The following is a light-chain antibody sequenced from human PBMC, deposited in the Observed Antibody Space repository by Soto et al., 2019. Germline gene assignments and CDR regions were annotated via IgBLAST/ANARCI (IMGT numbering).Light chain of an antibody. J-gene: IGKJ5*01. CDR1: QSVSGY. CDR3: QQRNYWQVT. V-gene: IGKV3-11*01. CDR2: DVS. Sequence: EVVLTQSPVTLSLAPGERATLSCRASQSVSGYLAWYQQKPGQAPRLLIYDVSNRATGIPARFSGSGSGTDFILTISSLEPEDFAIYYCQQRNYWQVTFGQGTRLEIK.